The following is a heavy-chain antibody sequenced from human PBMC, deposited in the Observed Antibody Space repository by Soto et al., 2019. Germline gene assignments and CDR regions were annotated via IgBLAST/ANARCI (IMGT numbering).Heavy chain of an antibody. CDR3: ARKAYYYDAGSFDP. CDR1: GYTFNTYY. J-gene: IGHJ5*02. Sequence: QMQLVQSGAEVKNPGASVKVSCKTSGYTFNTYYIHWVRQAPGQGLEWMGIINPSGGTTSYAQNFQGRVTMTTDTSTSTVYMELSSLRSEGTALYYCARKAYYYDAGSFDPWGQGALVTVSS. D-gene: IGHD3-22*01. V-gene: IGHV1-46*02. CDR2: INPSGGTT.